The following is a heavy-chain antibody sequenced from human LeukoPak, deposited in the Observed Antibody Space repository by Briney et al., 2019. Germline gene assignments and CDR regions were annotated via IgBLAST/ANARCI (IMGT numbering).Heavy chain of an antibody. CDR3: ASGPLYYYDSSGYYPRPYYYGMDV. D-gene: IGHD3-22*01. J-gene: IGHJ6*02. Sequence: ASVKVSCKASGYTFTSYGISWVRQAPGQGLEGVGWISAYNGNTNYAQKLQGRVTMTTDTSTSTAYMEPRSLRSDDTAMYYCASGPLYYYDSSGYYPRPYYYGMDVWGQGTTVTVSS. CDR2: ISAYNGNT. V-gene: IGHV1-18*01. CDR1: GYTFTSYG.